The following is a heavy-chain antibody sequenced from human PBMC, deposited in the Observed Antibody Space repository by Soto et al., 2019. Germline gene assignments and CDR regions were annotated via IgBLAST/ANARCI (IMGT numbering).Heavy chain of an antibody. J-gene: IGHJ4*02. D-gene: IGHD5-12*01. V-gene: IGHV3-23*01. CDR1: GFTFSSYA. CDR3: AKARHSGYDWNYFDY. CDR2: ISGSGGST. Sequence: GGSLRLSCETSGFTFSSYAMSWVRQAPGKGLEWVSAISGSGGSTYYADSVKGRFTISRDNSKNTLYLQMNSLRAEDTAVYYCAKARHSGYDWNYFDYWGQGTLVTVS.